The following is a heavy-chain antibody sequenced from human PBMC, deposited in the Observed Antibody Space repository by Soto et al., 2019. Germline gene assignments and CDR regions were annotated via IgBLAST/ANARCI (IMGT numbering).Heavy chain of an antibody. D-gene: IGHD4-17*01. CDR2: INPTSGGT. V-gene: IGHV1-2*02. CDR3: ARDPDYGDYWGYFFDS. J-gene: IGHJ4*02. CDR1: GYTFGAYY. Sequence: ALVKVSCKTAGYTFGAYYIHWIRQAPGQGLEWMGWINPTSGGTVYAQNFQDRVTMTRDTSISTAYMELRRLNSDDTAVYYCARDPDYGDYWGYFFDSWGQGTPVTVSS.